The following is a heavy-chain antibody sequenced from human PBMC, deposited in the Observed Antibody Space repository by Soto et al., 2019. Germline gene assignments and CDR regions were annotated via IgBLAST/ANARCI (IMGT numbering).Heavy chain of an antibody. D-gene: IGHD3-16*02. J-gene: IGHJ6*02. Sequence: QVQLVQSGAEVKKPGSSVKVSCKSSGGTFRSYDISWVRQAPGQGLEWMGDISPLFNTANYAQQLQGRVTITVDESTSTVYMEVRSVRSEDTAVYYCASGDAATVGGLTVQYYYGMDVWGQGTTVTVSS. CDR3: ASGDAATVGGLTVQYYYGMDV. CDR1: GGTFRSYD. CDR2: ISPLFNTA. V-gene: IGHV1-69*01.